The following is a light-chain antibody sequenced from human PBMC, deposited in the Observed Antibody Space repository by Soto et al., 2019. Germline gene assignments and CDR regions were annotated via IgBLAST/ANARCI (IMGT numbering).Light chain of an antibody. J-gene: IGKJ1*01. Sequence: EIVLTQSPGTLSLSPVERATLSCRASQRVGSDLAWYQQKPGQAPRLLMYGASSRATGIPDRFSGSGSGTDFTLTISRLEPEDFAVYSCHHYGDTPRTFGQGTKVEIK. V-gene: IGKV3-20*01. CDR2: GAS. CDR1: QRVGSD. CDR3: HHYGDTPRT.